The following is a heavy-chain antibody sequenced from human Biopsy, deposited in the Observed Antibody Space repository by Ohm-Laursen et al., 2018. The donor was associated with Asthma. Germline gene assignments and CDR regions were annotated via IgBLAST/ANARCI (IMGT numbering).Heavy chain of an antibody. CDR2: ISSSGSTT. CDR1: GFSFSDYY. Sequence: SLRLSCAATGFSFSDYYMTWMRQAPGKGLEWVSSISSSGSTTYPAESVKGRFTISRDNAQKSLFLQMGSLRAEDTAIYYCARGQVNKVQLDRPRVFDLWGQGTVVTVSS. D-gene: IGHD1-1*01. CDR3: ARGQVNKVQLDRPRVFDL. V-gene: IGHV3-11*01. J-gene: IGHJ3*01.